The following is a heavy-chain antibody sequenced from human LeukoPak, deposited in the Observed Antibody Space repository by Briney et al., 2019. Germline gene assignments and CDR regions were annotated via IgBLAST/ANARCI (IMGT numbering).Heavy chain of an antibody. CDR1: GLTFSSYS. Sequence: KPGGSLRLSCAASGLTFSSYSMNWVRQAPGKGLEWVSSISSSSSYIYYADSVKGRFTISRDNAKNSLYLQMNSLRAEDTAVYYCARDGSPRTHYYYYYYMDVWGKGTTVTVSS. V-gene: IGHV3-21*01. J-gene: IGHJ6*03. CDR2: ISSSSSYI. CDR3: ARDGSPRTHYYYYYYMDV. D-gene: IGHD1-14*01.